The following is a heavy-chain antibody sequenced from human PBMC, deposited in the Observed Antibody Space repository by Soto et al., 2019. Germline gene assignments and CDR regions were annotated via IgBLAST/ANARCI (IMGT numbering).Heavy chain of an antibody. J-gene: IGHJ4*02. Sequence: QVQLVQSGAEVKKPGSSVKVSCKASGGTFSSYAISWVRQAPGQGLEWMGGIIPIFGTANYAQKFQGRVTITADKSTSTAYMERSSLRSEDTAVYYCARRRGLAKLYGGNDYFDYCGQGTLVTVSS. CDR2: IIPIFGTA. CDR1: GGTFSSYA. CDR3: ARRRGLAKLYGGNDYFDY. V-gene: IGHV1-69*06. D-gene: IGHD4-17*01.